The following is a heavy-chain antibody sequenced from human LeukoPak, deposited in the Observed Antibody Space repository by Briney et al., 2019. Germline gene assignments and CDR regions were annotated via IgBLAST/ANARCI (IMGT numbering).Heavy chain of an antibody. J-gene: IGHJ4*02. CDR2: ISDDGSKK. Sequence: GGSLRLSCAASGFTFSSYSMHWVRQAPGKGLEWVAVISDDGSKKSYADSVKGRFTVSRDNPKNTLYLQMNSLRAEDTAVYYCASGSSRWAYYFDYWGQGTLVTVSS. CDR1: GFTFSSYS. D-gene: IGHD6-13*01. V-gene: IGHV3-30*14. CDR3: ASGSSRWAYYFDY.